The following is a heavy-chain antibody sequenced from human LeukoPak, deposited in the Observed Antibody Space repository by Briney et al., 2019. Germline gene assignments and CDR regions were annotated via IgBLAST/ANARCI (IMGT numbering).Heavy chain of an antibody. V-gene: IGHV1-69*06. Sequence: SVKVSCKASGGTFSSYAISWVRQAPGQGLEWMGGIIPIFGTANYAQKFQGRVTITADKSTSTAYMELSSLRSEDTAVYYCARGYSYGYYYYYYMDVWGKGTTVTVSS. CDR3: ARGYSYGYYYYYYMDV. J-gene: IGHJ6*03. CDR2: IIPIFGTA. D-gene: IGHD5-18*01. CDR1: GGTFSSYA.